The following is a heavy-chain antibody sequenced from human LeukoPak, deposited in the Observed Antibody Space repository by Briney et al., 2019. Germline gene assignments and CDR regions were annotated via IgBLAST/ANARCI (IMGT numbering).Heavy chain of an antibody. D-gene: IGHD3-3*01. V-gene: IGHV3-48*01. CDR3: ARTYDFGRGPPGDAFDN. Sequence: GGSLRLSCAASGFTFSTYGMNWVRQAPGKGPEWVSYIDARTGIIHYADFVQGRFTISRDDAKESVFLQMNSLRVDDTAVYYCARTYDFGRGPPGDAFDNWGQGTLVIVSS. J-gene: IGHJ3*02. CDR1: GFTFSTYG. CDR2: IDARTGII.